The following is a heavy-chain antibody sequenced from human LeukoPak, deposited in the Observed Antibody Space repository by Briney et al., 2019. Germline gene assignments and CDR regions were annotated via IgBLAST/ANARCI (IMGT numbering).Heavy chain of an antibody. J-gene: IGHJ3*02. V-gene: IGHV3-30-3*01. CDR2: ISYDGSNK. CDR3: ARESKRNAFDI. CDR1: GFTFSSYA. Sequence: PGRSLRLSCAASGFTFSSYAMHWVRQALGKGLEWVAVISYDGSNKYYADSVKGRFTISRDNSKNTLYLQMNSLRAEDTAVYYCARESKRNAFDIWGQGTMVTVSS.